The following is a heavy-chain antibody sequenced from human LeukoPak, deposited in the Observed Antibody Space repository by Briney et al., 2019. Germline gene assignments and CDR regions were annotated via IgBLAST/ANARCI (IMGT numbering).Heavy chain of an antibody. CDR1: GFTVSSNY. CDR2: IYSGGST. J-gene: IGHJ4*02. D-gene: IGHD1-26*01. Sequence: GGSLRLSCTVSGFTVSSNYMSWVRQAPGKGLEWVSGIYSGGSTDYADSVKGRFTISRDNSKNTLYLQMNSLRAEDTAVYYCARVGYSGSYYHHYWGQGTLVTVSS. V-gene: IGHV3-53*01. CDR3: ARVGYSGSYYHHY.